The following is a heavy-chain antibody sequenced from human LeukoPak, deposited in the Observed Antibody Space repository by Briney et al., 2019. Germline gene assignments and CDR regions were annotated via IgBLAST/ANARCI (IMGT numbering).Heavy chain of an antibody. CDR2: ISGSGGST. D-gene: IGHD3-22*01. Sequence: GGSLRLSCAASGFTFSSYGMSWVRQAPGKGLEWVSAISGSGGSTYYADSVKGRFTISRDNSKNTLYLQMNSLRAEDTAVYHCAKDLNPFYYDSSLFDYWGQGTLVTVSS. J-gene: IGHJ4*02. CDR3: AKDLNPFYYDSSLFDY. V-gene: IGHV3-23*01. CDR1: GFTFSSYG.